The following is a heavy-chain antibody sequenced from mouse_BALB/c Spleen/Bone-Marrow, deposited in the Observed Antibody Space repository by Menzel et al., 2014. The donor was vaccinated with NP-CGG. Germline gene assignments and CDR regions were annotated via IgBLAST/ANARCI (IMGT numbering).Heavy chain of an antibody. J-gene: IGHJ2*01. CDR2: IFPGIGTT. D-gene: IGHD2-1*01. V-gene: IGHV1S132*01. Sequence: QVQLQQSGAELVKPGASVKLSCTTSGYTFTNYWIQWVKQRPGQGLGWIGEIFPGIGTTYYNEKFKGKATLTIDTSSSTAYMQLSSLTSEDSAVYFCARGGNYGYWGQGTTLTVSS. CDR1: GYTFTNYW. CDR3: ARGGNYGY.